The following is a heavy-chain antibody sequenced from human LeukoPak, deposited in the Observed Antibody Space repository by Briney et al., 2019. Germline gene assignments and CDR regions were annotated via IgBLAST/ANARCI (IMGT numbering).Heavy chain of an antibody. D-gene: IGHD6-19*01. V-gene: IGHV4-59*01. CDR3: ATLRSYIGVADPLPD. CDR1: GGSISSYY. CDR2: IFYSGST. Sequence: SETLSLTCTVSGGSISSYYWSWIRQPPGKGLEWIGYIFYSGSTNYNPSLKSRVTISVDTSKNQFSLKLSSVTAADTAVYYCATLRSYIGVADPLPDWGQGTLVTVSS. J-gene: IGHJ4*02.